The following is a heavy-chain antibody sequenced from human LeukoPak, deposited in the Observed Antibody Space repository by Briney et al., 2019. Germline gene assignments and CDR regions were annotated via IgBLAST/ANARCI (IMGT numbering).Heavy chain of an antibody. J-gene: IGHJ4*02. CDR3: AREVMGPYDSSGYYFDY. Sequence: SETLSLTCTVSGGSISSQYWSWIRQPPGKGLEWIGYIYYSGSTNYNPSLKSRVTISVDTSKNQFSLELSSVTAADTAVYYCAREVMGPYDSSGYYFDYWGQGTLVTVSS. V-gene: IGHV4-59*11. D-gene: IGHD3-22*01. CDR1: GGSISSQY. CDR2: IYYSGST.